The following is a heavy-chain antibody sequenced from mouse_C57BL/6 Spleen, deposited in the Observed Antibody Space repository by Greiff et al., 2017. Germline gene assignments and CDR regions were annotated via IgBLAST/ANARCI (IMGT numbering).Heavy chain of an antibody. D-gene: IGHD1-1*01. J-gene: IGHJ4*01. CDR3: ATYGSSYVTDYAMDY. Sequence: QVQLQQSGAELARPGASVKLSCKASGYTFTSYGISWVKQRTGQGLEWIGEIYPRSGNTYYNEKFKGKATLTADKSSSTAYMELRSLTSEDSAVYFCATYGSSYVTDYAMDYWGQGTSVTVSS. V-gene: IGHV1-81*01. CDR2: IYPRSGNT. CDR1: GYTFTSYG.